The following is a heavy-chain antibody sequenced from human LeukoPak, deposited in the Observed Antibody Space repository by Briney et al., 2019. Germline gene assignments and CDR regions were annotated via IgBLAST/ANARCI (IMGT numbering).Heavy chain of an antibody. CDR3: ARDTCSSTSCRQWFDP. Sequence: SCKASGGTFSIYAMHWVRQAPGKGLEWVAVISYDGSNKYYADSVKGRFTISRDNSKNTLYLQMNSLRAEDTAVYYCARDTCSSTSCRQWFDPWGQGTLVTVSS. D-gene: IGHD2-2*01. CDR1: GGTFSIYA. J-gene: IGHJ5*02. V-gene: IGHV3-30-3*01. CDR2: ISYDGSNK.